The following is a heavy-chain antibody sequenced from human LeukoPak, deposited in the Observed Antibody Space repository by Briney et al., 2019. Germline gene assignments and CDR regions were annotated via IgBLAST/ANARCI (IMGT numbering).Heavy chain of an antibody. CDR3: ARNGDYPGDWFDP. V-gene: IGHV3-48*03. CDR2: ISSSGSTI. Sequence: GGSLRLSCAASGFTFSSYEMNWVRQAPGKGLEWVSYISSSGSTIYYADSVKGRFTISRDNAKNSLYLQMNSLRAEDTAVYYCARNGDYPGDWFDPWGQGTLVTVSS. J-gene: IGHJ5*02. CDR1: GFTFSSYE. D-gene: IGHD4-17*01.